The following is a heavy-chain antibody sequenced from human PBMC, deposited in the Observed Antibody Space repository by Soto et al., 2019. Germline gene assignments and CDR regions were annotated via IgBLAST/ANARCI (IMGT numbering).Heavy chain of an antibody. CDR2: ISAYNGNT. D-gene: IGHD6-19*01. CDR1: GYTFTSYG. V-gene: IGHV1-18*01. J-gene: IGHJ3*02. Sequence: ASVKVSCKASGYTFTSYGISWVRQAPGQGLEWMGWISAYNGNTNYAQKLQGRVTMTTDTSTSTAYMELRSLRSDDTAVYYCARESIVGSGWSDAFDIWGQQTMVTVSS. CDR3: ARESIVGSGWSDAFDI.